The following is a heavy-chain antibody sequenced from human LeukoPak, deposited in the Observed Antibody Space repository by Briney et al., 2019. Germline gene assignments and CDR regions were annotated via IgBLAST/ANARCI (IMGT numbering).Heavy chain of an antibody. CDR1: GGSFSGYY. CDR3: ARGRFDYYDSSGYYRPREYYSYYYMDV. V-gene: IGHV4-34*01. J-gene: IGHJ6*03. D-gene: IGHD3-22*01. CDR2: INHSGST. Sequence: PSETLSLTCAVYGGSFSGYYWSWIRQPPGKGLEWIGEINHSGSTNYNPSLKSRVTISVDTSKNQFSLKLSSVTAADTAAYYCARGRFDYYDSSGYYRPREYYSYYYMDVWGKGTTVTISS.